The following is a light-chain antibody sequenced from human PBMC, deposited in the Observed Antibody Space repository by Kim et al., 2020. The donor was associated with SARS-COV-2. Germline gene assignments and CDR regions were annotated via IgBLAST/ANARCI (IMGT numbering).Light chain of an antibody. CDR3: QAWDRSTAGV. CDR2: QDS. J-gene: IGLJ2*01. CDR1: KLGDKY. Sequence: SYELTQPPSVSVSPGQTASITCSGVKLGDKYACWYQQKPGQSPVLVIYQDSKRPSGIPERFSGSNSGNTATLTISGTQAMDEADYYCQAWDRSTAGVFGG. V-gene: IGLV3-1*01.